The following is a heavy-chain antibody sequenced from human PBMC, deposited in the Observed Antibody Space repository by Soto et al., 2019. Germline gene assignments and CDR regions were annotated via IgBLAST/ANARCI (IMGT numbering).Heavy chain of an antibody. CDR1: GFTFSSYS. CDR2: ISSSSSTI. D-gene: IGHD2-15*01. J-gene: IGHJ4*02. Sequence: EVQLVESGGGLVQPGGSLRLSCAASGFTFSSYSMNWVRQAPGKGLEWVSYISSSSSTIYYADSVKGRFTISRDNAKNSLCLTMNSLRAEDTAVYYCARGGGCSGGSCNFDYWGQGTLVTVSS. CDR3: ARGGGCSGGSCNFDY. V-gene: IGHV3-48*01.